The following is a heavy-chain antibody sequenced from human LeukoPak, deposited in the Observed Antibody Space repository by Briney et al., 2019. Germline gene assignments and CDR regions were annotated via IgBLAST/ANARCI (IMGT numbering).Heavy chain of an antibody. J-gene: IGHJ6*02. V-gene: IGHV3-33*01. Sequence: GRSLRLSCAASGFTFSSYGMNWVRQAPGKGLEWVAVIWYDGSNKYYADSVKGRFTISRDNSKNTLYLQMNSLRAEDTAVYYCARDNSPSYYYYYGMDVWGQGTTVTVSS. CDR2: IWYDGSNK. CDR1: GFTFSSYG. CDR3: ARDNSPSYYYYYGMDV. D-gene: IGHD4-23*01.